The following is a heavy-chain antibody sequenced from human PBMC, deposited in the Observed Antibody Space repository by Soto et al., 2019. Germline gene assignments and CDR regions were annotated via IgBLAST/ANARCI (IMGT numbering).Heavy chain of an antibody. D-gene: IGHD5-12*01. V-gene: IGHV1-69*06. Sequence: SVKVSCKASGDIFDNYDISWVRQAPGQGLEWLGGISPVIGTTHYAQIFQGRLTITADRSTMTTYMELSGLKSEDTAIYFCASDYSGYDPALNRFDYWGQGTLVTVSS. CDR1: GDIFDNYD. J-gene: IGHJ4*02. CDR3: ASDYSGYDPALNRFDY. CDR2: ISPVIGTT.